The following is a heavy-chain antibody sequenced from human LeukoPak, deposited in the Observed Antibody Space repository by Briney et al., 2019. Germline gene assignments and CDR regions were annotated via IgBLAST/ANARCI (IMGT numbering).Heavy chain of an antibody. D-gene: IGHD6-25*01. CDR1: GYSFTNYW. CDR3: ARGSGDDAFDI. V-gene: IGHV5-51*01. CDR2: IYPGDSDT. Sequence: GESLKISCKGSGYSFTNYWIGWVRQMPGKGLEWMGIIYPGDSDTRYSASFQGQVTIAADKSISTAYLQWSSLKASDTAMYYSARGSGDDAFDIWGQGTMVTVSS. J-gene: IGHJ3*02.